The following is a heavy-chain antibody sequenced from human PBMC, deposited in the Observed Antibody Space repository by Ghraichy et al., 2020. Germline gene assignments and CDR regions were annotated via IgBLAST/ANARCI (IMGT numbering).Heavy chain of an antibody. V-gene: IGHV3-23*01. CDR2: ISGSGGST. CDR1: GFTFSSYA. CDR3: AKGRPSNWYFDL. J-gene: IGHJ2*01. Sequence: GVLNISCAASGFTFSSYAMSWVRQAPGKGLEWVSAISGSGGSTYYADSVKGRFTISRDNSKNTLYLQMNSLRAEDTAVYYCAKGRPSNWYFDLWGRGTLVTVSS.